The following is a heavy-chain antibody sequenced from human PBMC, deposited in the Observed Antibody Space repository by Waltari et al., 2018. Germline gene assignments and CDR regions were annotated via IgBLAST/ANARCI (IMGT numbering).Heavy chain of an antibody. Sequence: QVQLQQWGAGLLKPSETLSLTCAVYGGSFSGYYWSWIRQPPGKGLEWIGEINHRGSTNYNPSLKSRVTISVDTSKNQFSLKLSSVNAADTAVYYCAREYYDILTGYYTVRYLDYWGQGTLVTVSS. CDR3: AREYYDILTGYYTVRYLDY. CDR2: INHRGST. V-gene: IGHV4-34*01. J-gene: IGHJ4*02. CDR1: GGSFSGYY. D-gene: IGHD3-9*01.